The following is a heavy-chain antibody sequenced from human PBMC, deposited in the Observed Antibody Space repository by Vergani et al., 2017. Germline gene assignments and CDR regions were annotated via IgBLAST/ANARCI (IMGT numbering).Heavy chain of an antibody. CDR2: ISCSSSYI. Sequence: WVLSISCSSSYIYYADSVKGRFTISRDNAENSLYLQMNSLRAEDTAVYYCAAGADYDFWSGYPIIYGMDVWGQGTTVTVSS. V-gene: IGHV3-21*01. D-gene: IGHD3-3*01. CDR3: AAGADYDFWSGYPIIYGMDV. J-gene: IGHJ6*02.